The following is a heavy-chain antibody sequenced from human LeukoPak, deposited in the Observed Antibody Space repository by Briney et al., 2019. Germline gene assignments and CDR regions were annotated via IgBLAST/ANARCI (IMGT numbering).Heavy chain of an antibody. J-gene: IGHJ3*02. CDR3: AKAFDPHPKKDAFDI. D-gene: IGHD3-9*01. Sequence: GGSLRLSCAASGFTFSSYAMHWVRQAPGKGLEWVSGISGNGRSTYYADSVKGRFTISRDNSRNTLYLQMNSLRAEDTAVYYCAKAFDPHPKKDAFDIWGQGTMVTVSS. CDR1: GFTFSSYA. V-gene: IGHV3-23*01. CDR2: ISGNGRST.